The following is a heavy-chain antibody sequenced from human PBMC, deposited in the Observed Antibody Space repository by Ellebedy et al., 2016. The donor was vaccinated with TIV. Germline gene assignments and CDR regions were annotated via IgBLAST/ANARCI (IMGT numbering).Heavy chain of an antibody. V-gene: IGHV4-34*01. CDR1: GGSFSGYY. J-gene: IGHJ6*03. CDR3: ARGYCSSTSCLLLSYYYYYMDV. D-gene: IGHD2-2*01. Sequence: SETLSLXXAVYGGSFSGYYWSWIRQPPGKGLEWIGEINHSGSTNYNPSLKSRVTISVDTSKNQFSLKLSSVTAADTAVYYCARGYCSSTSCLLLSYYYYYMDVWGKGTTVTVSS. CDR2: INHSGST.